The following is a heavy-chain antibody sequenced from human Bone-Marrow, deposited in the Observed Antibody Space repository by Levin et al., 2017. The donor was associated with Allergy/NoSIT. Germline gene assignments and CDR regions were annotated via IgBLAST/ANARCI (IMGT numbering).Heavy chain of an antibody. CDR2: IWHDGVTK. D-gene: IGHD2-15*01. J-gene: IGHJ4*02. CDR1: GIAFRNHG. CDR3: VRDGGSYSQGDFDY. Sequence: GGSLRLSCAASGIAFRNHGLHWVRQAPGKGLEWVAVIWHDGVTKYYADSVKGRFTISRDNFKNVLYLEMTAPRVEDTAVYYCVRDGGSYSQGDFDYWGQGTLVTVSS. V-gene: IGHV3-33*01.